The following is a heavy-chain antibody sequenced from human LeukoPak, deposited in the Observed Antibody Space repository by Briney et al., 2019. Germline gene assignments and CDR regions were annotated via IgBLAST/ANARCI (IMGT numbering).Heavy chain of an antibody. V-gene: IGHV1-2*02. Sequence: ASVKVSCKASGYTFADYYIHWVRQAPGQGLEWIGWINPNNGGTNYAQRLQGRVAMTRDTSISIVYMELSRLTSDDTAVHYCARGRRDSSGYYSYWGQGTLVTVSS. CDR3: ARGRRDSSGYYSY. CDR1: GYTFADYY. D-gene: IGHD3-22*01. J-gene: IGHJ4*02. CDR2: INPNNGGT.